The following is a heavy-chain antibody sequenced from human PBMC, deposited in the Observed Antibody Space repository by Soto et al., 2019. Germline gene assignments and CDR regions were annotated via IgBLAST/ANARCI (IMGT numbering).Heavy chain of an antibody. CDR1: GFTVSSNY. Sequence: GGSLRLSCAASGFTVSSNYMSWVRQAPGKGLEWVSVIYSGGSTYYADSVKGRFTISRDNSKNTLYLQMNSLRAEDTAVYYCARDDILTGYYNPPVYWGQGTLVTVS. V-gene: IGHV3-53*01. D-gene: IGHD3-9*01. J-gene: IGHJ4*02. CDR3: ARDDILTGYYNPPVY. CDR2: IYSGGST.